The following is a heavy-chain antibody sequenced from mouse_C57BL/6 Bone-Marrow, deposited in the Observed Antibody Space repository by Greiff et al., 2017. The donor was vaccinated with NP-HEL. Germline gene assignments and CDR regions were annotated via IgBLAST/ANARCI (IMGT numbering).Heavy chain of an antibody. D-gene: IGHD6-2*01. CDR2: ISDGGSYT. V-gene: IGHV5-4*01. CDR3: ASLRYAMDY. CDR1: GFTFSSYA. Sequence: VQLQESGGGLVKPGGSLKLSCAASGFTFSSYAMPWVRQTPEKRLEWVATISDGGSYTYYPDNVKGRFTISRDNAKNNLYLQMSHLKSENTAMYYCASLRYAMDYWGQGTGATVSA. J-gene: IGHJ4*01.